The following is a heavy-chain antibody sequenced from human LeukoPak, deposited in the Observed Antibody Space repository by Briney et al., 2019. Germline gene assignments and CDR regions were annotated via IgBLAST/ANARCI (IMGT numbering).Heavy chain of an antibody. Sequence: SETLSHTCPVSGASIRSHYWIWIRQPPGKGLEWIGFIHYSGNTNYNPSLRGRVTISVDTSKNQFSLKLTSVTAADTAVYYCARIGGGAGSPFDYWGQGTLVTVSS. CDR2: IHYSGNT. CDR1: GASIRSHY. J-gene: IGHJ4*02. CDR3: ARIGGGAGSPFDY. V-gene: IGHV4-59*11. D-gene: IGHD6-13*01.